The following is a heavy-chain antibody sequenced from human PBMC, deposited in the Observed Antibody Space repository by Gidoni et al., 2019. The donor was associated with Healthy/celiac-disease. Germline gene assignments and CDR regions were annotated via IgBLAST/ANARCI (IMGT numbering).Heavy chain of an antibody. D-gene: IGHD4-17*01. V-gene: IGHV3-30*01. CDR2: ISYDGSNK. CDR3: ARGDYGDYEGIFDY. J-gene: IGHJ4*02. Sequence: GLEWVAVISYDGSNKYYADSVKGRFTISRDHSKNTLYLQMNSLRAEDTAVYYCARGDYGDYEGIFDYWGQGTLVTVSS.